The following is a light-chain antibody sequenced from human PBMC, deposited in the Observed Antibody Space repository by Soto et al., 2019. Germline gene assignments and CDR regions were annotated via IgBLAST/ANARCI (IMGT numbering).Light chain of an antibody. CDR3: QQCYSSPRT. CDR1: QDIRKY. CDR2: SAS. J-gene: IGKJ1*01. Sequence: DIQMTQSPSSLSASVGDRVTITCQASQDIRKYLNWYQQKPGQAPRLLIYSASRMESGVPARFSGSGSGTDFTLTISSLQPEDFAAYYCQQCYSSPRTFGQGTKVEIK. V-gene: IGKV1-39*01.